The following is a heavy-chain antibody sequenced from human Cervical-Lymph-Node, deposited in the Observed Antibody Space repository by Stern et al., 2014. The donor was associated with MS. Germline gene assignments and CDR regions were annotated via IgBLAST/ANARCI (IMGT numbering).Heavy chain of an antibody. Sequence: QVQLVQSGAEVKKPGASVKVSCKASGYTFTSYGISWVRQAPGQGLEWMGWVSAYNGNTNFALKLQGTVTMTTDTSTSTAYMELGRLKSDSTAVYYCARGLLGSENAFDIWGQGTMVTVSS. J-gene: IGHJ3*02. V-gene: IGHV1-18*01. CDR3: ARGLLGSENAFDI. D-gene: IGHD2-15*01. CDR2: VSAYNGNT. CDR1: GYTFTSYG.